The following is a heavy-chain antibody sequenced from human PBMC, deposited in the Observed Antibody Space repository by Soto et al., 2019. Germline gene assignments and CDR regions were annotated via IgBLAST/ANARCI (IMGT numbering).Heavy chain of an antibody. CDR3: ARDHAPWNYYGSGNDAFDI. D-gene: IGHD3-10*01. J-gene: IGHJ3*02. V-gene: IGHV3-33*01. CDR2: IWYDGSNK. Sequence: GGSLRLSCAASGFTFSSYGMHWVRQAPGKGLEWVAVIWYDGSNKYYADSVKGRFTISRDNSKNTLYLQMNSLRAEDTAVYYCARDHAPWNYYGSGNDAFDIWGQGTMVTVSS. CDR1: GFTFSSYG.